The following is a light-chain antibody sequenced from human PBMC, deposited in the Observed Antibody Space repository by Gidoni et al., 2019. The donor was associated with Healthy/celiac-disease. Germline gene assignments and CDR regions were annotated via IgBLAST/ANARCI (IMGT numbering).Light chain of an antibody. V-gene: IGKV1-5*03. CDR2: KAE. Sequence: DIQITHSPSSLSASVGDRVTITCRARQSISVWLAWYQQKPGKAPKRLIYKAESLESGVPSRYNGRGCGREGTLTIINMQPDEFAAYESEQYKSSPHTFGPGTKVDIK. CDR1: QSISVW. J-gene: IGKJ3*01. CDR3: EQYKSSPHT.